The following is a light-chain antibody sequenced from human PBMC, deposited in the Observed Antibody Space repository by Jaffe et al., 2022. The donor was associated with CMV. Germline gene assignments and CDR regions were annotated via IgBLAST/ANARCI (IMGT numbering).Light chain of an antibody. J-gene: IGKJ2*01. CDR2: GTS. CDR3: QQYGRSPFT. CDR1: QAVSSTY. V-gene: IGKV3-20*01. Sequence: EIVLTQSPGTLSLSPGERATLSCRASQAVSSTYLAWYQHKPGQTPRLLIYGTSNRATGVPDRFSGSGSWTDFTLTINRLEPEDFAVYYCQQYGRSPFTFGQGTNLEI.